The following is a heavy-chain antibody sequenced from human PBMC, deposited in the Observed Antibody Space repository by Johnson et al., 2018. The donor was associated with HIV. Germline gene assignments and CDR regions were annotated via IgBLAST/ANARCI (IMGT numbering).Heavy chain of an antibody. CDR1: GFTFSSYD. CDR2: IGTIDDT. CDR3: ATEPNAFDI. Sequence: EKLVESGGDLVQPGGSLRLSCAASGFTFSSYDMHWVRQVRREGLEWVSGIGTIDDTFHADSVSGRFTISRENAKNSLYLQMNSLKTEDTAVYFCATEPNAFDIWGKGTLVTVSS. V-gene: IGHV3-13*01. J-gene: IGHJ3*02.